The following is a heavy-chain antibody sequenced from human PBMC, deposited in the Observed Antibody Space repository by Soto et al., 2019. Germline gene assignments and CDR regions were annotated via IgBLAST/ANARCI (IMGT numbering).Heavy chain of an antibody. CDR1: GGSISSGDYW. J-gene: IGHJ2*01. D-gene: IGHD1-26*01. Sequence: QLQLQESGPGLVKPSETLSLTCTVSGGSISSGDYWWAWIRQLPGKELEWIGIGGVFYDETTHSTPSHKARVIIYTATSNNHVSLKLNSVSAAYTALYCCASQVGGDKWY. CDR2: VFYDETT. CDR3: ASQVGGDKWY. V-gene: IGHV4-39*01.